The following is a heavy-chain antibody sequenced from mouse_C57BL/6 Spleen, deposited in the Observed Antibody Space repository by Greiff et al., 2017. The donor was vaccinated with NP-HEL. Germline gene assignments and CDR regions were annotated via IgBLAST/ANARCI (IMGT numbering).Heavy chain of an antibody. CDR1: GYSITSGYY. CDR3: AGVTNYYAMDY. V-gene: IGHV3-6*01. Sequence: EVKLQESGPGLVKPSQSLSLTCSVTGYSITSGYYWNWIRQFPGNKLEWMGYISYDGSNNYNPSLKNRISITRDTSKNQFFLKLNSVTTEDTATYYCAGVTNYYAMDYWGQGTSVTVSS. J-gene: IGHJ4*01. CDR2: ISYDGSN.